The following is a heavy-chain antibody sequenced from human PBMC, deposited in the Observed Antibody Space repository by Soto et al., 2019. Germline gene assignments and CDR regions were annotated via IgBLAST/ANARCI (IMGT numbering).Heavy chain of an antibody. J-gene: IGHJ4*02. Sequence: SETLSLTCTVSGGSISSYYWSWIRQPPGKGLEWIGYIYYSGSTNYNPSLKSRVTISVDTSKNQFSLKLSSVTAADTAVYYCARDVDCSSTSCHPHYWGQGTLVTVSS. D-gene: IGHD2-2*01. CDR3: ARDVDCSSTSCHPHY. CDR1: GGSISSYY. V-gene: IGHV4-59*01. CDR2: IYYSGST.